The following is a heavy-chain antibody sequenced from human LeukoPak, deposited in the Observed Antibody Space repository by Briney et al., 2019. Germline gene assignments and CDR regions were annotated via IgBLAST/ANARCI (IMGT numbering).Heavy chain of an antibody. V-gene: IGHV3-15*07. Sequence: GGSLRLSCAASGFTFNNDWMNWVRQVPGKGLEWVGRIKSTLDGGTTDLAAPVKDRFTVSRDDSKKTLYLQMNSLKTEDTAIYCCTTGGNVIVAGTRALDIWGQGTMVTVSS. D-gene: IGHD6-19*01. CDR2: IKSTLDGGTT. CDR3: TTGGNVIVAGTRALDI. J-gene: IGHJ3*02. CDR1: GFTFNNDW.